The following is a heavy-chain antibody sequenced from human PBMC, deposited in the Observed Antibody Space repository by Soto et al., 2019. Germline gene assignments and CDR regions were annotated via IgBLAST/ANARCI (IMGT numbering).Heavy chain of an antibody. Sequence: QLQLQESGPGLVKPSETLSLTCSVSGVSISNTSYYWGWIRQPPGKGLEWVGTIYFSGSTFYNPSLKSLVTISIDTSKNQFSLRLSSVTAADTAVYYCARHGSYWGQGTLVTVS. CDR1: GVSISNTSYY. CDR3: ARHGSY. J-gene: IGHJ4*02. V-gene: IGHV4-39*01. CDR2: IYFSGST.